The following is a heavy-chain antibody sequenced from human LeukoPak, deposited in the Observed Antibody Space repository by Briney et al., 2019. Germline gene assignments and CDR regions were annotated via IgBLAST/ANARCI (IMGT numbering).Heavy chain of an antibody. CDR3: ARGRGYGYGIDY. CDR2: LYNTGNP. J-gene: IGHJ4*02. V-gene: IGHV4-30-4*01. CDR1: IGSISSGDHY. D-gene: IGHD5-18*01. Sequence: SQTMSLTCTVSIGSISSGDHYWSWIRQPPGKGLEYIAYLYNTGNPYYNPSLKSRFTISADTSKNQFSLKLSSVTAADTAVYYCARGRGYGYGIDYWGQGTLVTVSS.